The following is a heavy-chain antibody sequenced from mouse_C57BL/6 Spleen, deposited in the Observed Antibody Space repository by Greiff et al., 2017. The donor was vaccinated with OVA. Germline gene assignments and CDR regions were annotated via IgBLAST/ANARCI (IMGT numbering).Heavy chain of an antibody. CDR3: TPGGWGY. CDR2: IDPENGDT. Sequence: VQLQQSGAELVRPGASVKLSCTASGFNIKDDYMHWVKQRPEQGLEWIGWIDPENGDTEYASKFQGKATITADTSSNTAYLQLSSLTSEDTAVYYCTPGGWGYWGQGTTLTVSS. V-gene: IGHV14-4*01. D-gene: IGHD1-1*02. CDR1: GFNIKDDY. J-gene: IGHJ2*01.